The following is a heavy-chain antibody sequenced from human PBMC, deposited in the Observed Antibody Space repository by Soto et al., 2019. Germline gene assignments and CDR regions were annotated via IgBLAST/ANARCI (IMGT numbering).Heavy chain of an antibody. CDR1: GYTFANYA. V-gene: IGHV1-18*01. CDR3: ARGVPYGSGRGGLDV. Sequence: QVQLVQSGAEVKRPGASVKVSCRASGYTFANYAISWVRQAPGQGPEWMGWIIGYNGNTNYAEKLQGRVTMTTDTSTSTVYMELRSLRSDDTAVYYCARGVPYGSGRGGLDVWGQGTTVTVSS. D-gene: IGHD3-10*01. J-gene: IGHJ6*02. CDR2: IIGYNGNT.